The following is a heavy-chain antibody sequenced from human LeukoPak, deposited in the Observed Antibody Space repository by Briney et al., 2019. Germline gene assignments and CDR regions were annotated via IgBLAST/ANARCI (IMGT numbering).Heavy chain of an antibody. CDR3: ARAHSYGYYGMDV. Sequence: GGSLRLSCAASGFTFSSYAMSWVRQAPGKGLEWVSAISGSGGSTYYAGSVKGRFTISRDNSKNTLYLQMNSLRAEDTAVYYCARAHSYGYYGMDVWGQGTTVTVSS. CDR2: ISGSGGST. D-gene: IGHD5-18*01. CDR1: GFTFSSYA. V-gene: IGHV3-23*01. J-gene: IGHJ6*02.